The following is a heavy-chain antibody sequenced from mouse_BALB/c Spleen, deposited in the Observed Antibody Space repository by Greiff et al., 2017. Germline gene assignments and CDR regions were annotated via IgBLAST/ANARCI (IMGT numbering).Heavy chain of an antibody. CDR3: TYGNYGFAY. Sequence: EVMLVESGGGLVQPGGSMKLSCVASGFTFSNYWMNWVRQSPEKGLEWVAEIRLKSNNYATHYAESVKGRFTISRDDSKSSVYLQMNNLRAEDTGIYYCTYGNYGFAYWGQGTLVTVSA. CDR2: IRLKSNNYAT. V-gene: IGHV6-6*02. D-gene: IGHD2-1*01. CDR1: GFTFSNYW. J-gene: IGHJ3*01.